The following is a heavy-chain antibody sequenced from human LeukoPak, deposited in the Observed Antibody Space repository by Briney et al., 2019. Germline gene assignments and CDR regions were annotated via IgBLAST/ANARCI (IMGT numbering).Heavy chain of an antibody. Sequence: PSETLSLTCTVSGGSISSYYWSWIRQPPGKGLEWIGYIYYSGSTNYNPSLKSRVTISVDTSKNQFSLKLSSVTAADTAVCYCATLREGYCSGGSCYDFGMDVWGQGTTVTVSS. CDR2: IYYSGST. J-gene: IGHJ6*02. D-gene: IGHD2-15*01. CDR1: GGSISSYY. CDR3: ATLREGYCSGGSCYDFGMDV. V-gene: IGHV4-59*01.